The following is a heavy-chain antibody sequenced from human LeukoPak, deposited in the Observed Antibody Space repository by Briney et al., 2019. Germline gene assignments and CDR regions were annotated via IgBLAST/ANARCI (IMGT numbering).Heavy chain of an antibody. CDR2: IYSGGST. Sequence: GGSLRLSCAASGFSVSNNYMSWVRQAPGKGLEWVSVIYSGGSTFYADSVKGRFTISRDNSKNTLYLQMNSLRAEDTAVYYCAKDYDYGDYATDYWGQGTLVTVSS. D-gene: IGHD4-17*01. CDR3: AKDYDYGDYATDY. V-gene: IGHV3-66*01. CDR1: GFSVSNNY. J-gene: IGHJ4*02.